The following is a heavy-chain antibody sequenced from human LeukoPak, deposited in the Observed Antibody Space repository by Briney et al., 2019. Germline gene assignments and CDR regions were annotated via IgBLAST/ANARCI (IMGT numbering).Heavy chain of an antibody. V-gene: IGHV3-15*01. CDR3: ATDGAVLPDAIEDY. CDR2: IKSNTDGGTT. CDR1: GFTFSNAW. D-gene: IGHD2-2*02. J-gene: IGHJ4*02. Sequence: GGSLRLSCAASGFTFSNAWMSWVRQAPGKGLEWVGGIKSNTDGGTTDYAAPVKGRFTISRDDSKNTLYLQMNSLKTEDTAMYFCATDGAVLPDAIEDYWGQGTLVTVSS.